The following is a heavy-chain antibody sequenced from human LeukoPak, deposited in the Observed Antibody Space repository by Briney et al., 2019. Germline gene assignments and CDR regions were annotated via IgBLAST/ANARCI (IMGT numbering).Heavy chain of an antibody. Sequence: SGGSLRLSCAASGFTFSSYALTWVRQAPGKGLEWVSTISGGGGDNTHYTDSVTGRFTISRDNSKNTLYLQVNSLRAEDTAVYYCAKRCEKQWSYFDYWGQGTLVTVSS. CDR2: ISGGGGDNT. V-gene: IGHV3-23*01. CDR1: GFTFSSYA. D-gene: IGHD2-15*01. J-gene: IGHJ4*02. CDR3: AKRCEKQWSYFDY.